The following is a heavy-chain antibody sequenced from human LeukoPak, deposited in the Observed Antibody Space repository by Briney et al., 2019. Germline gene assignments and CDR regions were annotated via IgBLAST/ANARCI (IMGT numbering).Heavy chain of an antibody. V-gene: IGHV3-69-1*01. Sequence: PGGSLRLSCAASGFTFSNYCMNWVRQAPGKGLEWLSSISSSSHIYYADSVKGRFTISRDNAKNSLYLEMNSLRAEDTAVYYCARDTGYDASDNWFDPWGQGTLVTVSS. J-gene: IGHJ5*02. CDR1: GFTFSNYC. CDR3: ARDTGYDASDNWFDP. CDR2: ISSSSHI. D-gene: IGHD5-12*01.